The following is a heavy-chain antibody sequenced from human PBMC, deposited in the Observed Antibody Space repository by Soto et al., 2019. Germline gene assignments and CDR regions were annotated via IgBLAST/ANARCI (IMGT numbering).Heavy chain of an antibody. CDR3: AKEHDLDRDGPFDN. Sequence: EVQLVESGGGSVQPGRSLRLSCAASGFSFDDYGMHWVRQGPGKGLEWVSGISWNSGDIYYGDSVKGRFTISRDNAKRSLYLQMNTLRTEDTALYFCAKEHDLDRDGPFDNWGKGILVTVSS. V-gene: IGHV3-9*01. J-gene: IGHJ4*02. D-gene: IGHD2-2*03. CDR1: GFSFDDYG. CDR2: ISWNSGDI.